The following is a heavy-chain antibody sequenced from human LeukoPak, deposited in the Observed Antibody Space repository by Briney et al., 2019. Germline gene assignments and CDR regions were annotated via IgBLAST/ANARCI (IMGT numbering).Heavy chain of an antibody. CDR3: ARHGNYYDTSQSDP. CDR1: GYSISSGYY. J-gene: IGHJ5*02. D-gene: IGHD3-22*01. CDR2: VYHSGST. V-gene: IGHV4-38-2*01. Sequence: SETLSLTCAVSGYSISSGYYWGWIRQPPGKGLEWIGSVYHSGSTYYNPSLKSRVTISVDTSKNQFSLKLSSVTAADSAVYYCARHGNYYDTSQSDPWGQGTLVTVSS.